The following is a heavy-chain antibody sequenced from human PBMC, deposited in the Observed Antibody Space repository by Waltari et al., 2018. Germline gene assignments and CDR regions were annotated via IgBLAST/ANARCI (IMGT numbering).Heavy chain of an antibody. J-gene: IGHJ4*02. CDR1: GGTFSSYA. V-gene: IGHV1-69*08. CDR3: ARDSSGYYSAFDY. D-gene: IGHD3-22*01. CDR2: IIPIFGTA. Sequence: QVQLVQSGAEVKKPGSSVKVSGKASGGTFSSYAISWVRQAPGQGLGWMGRIIPIFGTANYAQKFQGRVTITADKSTSTAYMELSSLRSEDTAVYYCARDSSGYYSAFDYWGQGTLVTVSS.